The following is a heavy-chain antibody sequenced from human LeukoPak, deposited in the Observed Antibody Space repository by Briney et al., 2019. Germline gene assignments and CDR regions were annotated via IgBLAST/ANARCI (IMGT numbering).Heavy chain of an antibody. Sequence: RGSLRLSCAASGFTFSDYYMSWIRQAPGKGLEWISYISGSGSTIYYADSVKGRFTISRDNAKNSLYLQMNSLRAEDTAVYYCAKDGSGDMITFGGVIANRFDYWGQGTLVTVSS. V-gene: IGHV3-11*01. J-gene: IGHJ4*02. D-gene: IGHD3-16*02. CDR1: GFTFSDYY. CDR2: ISGSGSTI. CDR3: AKDGSGDMITFGGVIANRFDY.